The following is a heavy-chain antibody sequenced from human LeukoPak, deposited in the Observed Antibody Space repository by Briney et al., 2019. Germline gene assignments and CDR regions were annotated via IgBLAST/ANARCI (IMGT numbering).Heavy chain of an antibody. CDR1: GGSISSYY. J-gene: IGHJ5*02. CDR2: IYYSGST. V-gene: IGHV4-59*01. CDR3: AGVNNYYDSSGAGWFDP. D-gene: IGHD3-22*01. Sequence: SETLSLTCAVSGGSISSYYWSWIRQPPGKGLEWIGYIYYSGSTNYNPSLKSRVTISVDTSKNQFSLKLSSVTAADTAVYYCAGVNNYYDSSGAGWFDPWGQGTLVTVSS.